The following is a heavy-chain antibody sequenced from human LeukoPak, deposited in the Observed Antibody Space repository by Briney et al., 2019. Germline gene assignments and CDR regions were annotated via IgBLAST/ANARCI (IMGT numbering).Heavy chain of an antibody. D-gene: IGHD3-22*01. J-gene: IGHJ5*02. Sequence: SETLSLTCSVSGYSISSGYYWSWIRQPAGKGLEWIGRIYTSGSTNYNPSLKSRVTISVDTSKNQFSLKLSSVTAADTAVYYCARNLDSSGYYYRNWFDPWGQGTLVTVSS. CDR3: ARNLDSSGYYYRNWFDP. CDR2: IYTSGST. CDR1: GYSISSGYY. V-gene: IGHV4-61*02.